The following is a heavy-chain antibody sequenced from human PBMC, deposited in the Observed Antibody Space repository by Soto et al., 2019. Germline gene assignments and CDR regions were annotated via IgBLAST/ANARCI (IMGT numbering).Heavy chain of an antibody. CDR3: ARGDAEDYYYYGMDV. J-gene: IGHJ6*02. CDR1: GGSVSSGSYY. V-gene: IGHV4-61*01. Sequence: PSETLSLTCTVSGGSVSSGSYYWSWIRQPPGKGLEWIGYIYYSGSTNYNPSLKSRVTISVDTSKNQFSLKLSSVTAADTAVYYCARGDAEDYYYYGMDVWGQGTTVTVS. CDR2: IYYSGST.